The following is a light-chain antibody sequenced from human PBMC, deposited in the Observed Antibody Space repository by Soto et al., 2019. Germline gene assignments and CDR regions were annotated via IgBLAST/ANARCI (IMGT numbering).Light chain of an antibody. CDR2: GAF. CDR1: QSVSSSY. Sequence: EIVLTQSPGTLSLSPGERATLSCRASQSVSSSYLAWYQQKPGQAPRLLIYGAFNRATGIPGRFSGSGSGTDLTLTISSLEPEDFAVYYCQQRGNWPRTFGQGTKVDIK. J-gene: IGKJ1*01. CDR3: QQRGNWPRT. V-gene: IGKV3D-20*02.